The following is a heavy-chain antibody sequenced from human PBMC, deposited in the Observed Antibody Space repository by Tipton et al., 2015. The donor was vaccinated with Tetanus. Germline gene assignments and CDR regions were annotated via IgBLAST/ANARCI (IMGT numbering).Heavy chain of an antibody. CDR1: GFTFSEYY. CDR3: ARVWGRGQLVTKPNWSFVL. Sequence: SLRLSCAASGFTFSEYYMSWIRQAPGKGLEWVSYISSSGSTIYYADSVKGRFTISRDNAKNSLSLQVNSLRAEDTAVYYCARVWGRGQLVTKPNWSFVLWGGGPLVPVS. CDR2: ISSSGSTI. D-gene: IGHD6-6*01. J-gene: IGHJ2*01. V-gene: IGHV3-11*01.